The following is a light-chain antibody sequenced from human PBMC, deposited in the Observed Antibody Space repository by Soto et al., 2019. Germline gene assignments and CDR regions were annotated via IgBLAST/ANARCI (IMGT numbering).Light chain of an antibody. CDR3: MQTLESRT. CDR1: RSLLKANGYTN. J-gene: IGKJ1*01. CDR2: LGY. V-gene: IGKV2-28*01. Sequence: DIVMTQSPLSLTVTPGEPASISCGSSRSLLKANGYTNFHWFLQKPGQSPQLLIYLGYTRAPGVSDRFSGTGSGTHFTLEISRVEADDVGVYYCMQTLESRTFGQGTKLEIK.